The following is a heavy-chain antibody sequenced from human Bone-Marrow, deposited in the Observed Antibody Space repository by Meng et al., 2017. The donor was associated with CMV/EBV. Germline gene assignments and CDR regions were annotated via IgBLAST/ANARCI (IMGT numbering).Heavy chain of an antibody. J-gene: IGHJ4*02. Sequence: SVKVSCKASGGTFSSYTISWVRQAPGQGLEWMGRIIPILGIANYAQKFQGRVTITADKSTSTAYMELSSLRSEDTAVYYCARVGAGLSPHFDYWGQGTLVTVSS. D-gene: IGHD1-26*01. CDR2: IIPILGIA. CDR1: GGTFSSYT. CDR3: ARVGAGLSPHFDY. V-gene: IGHV1-69*02.